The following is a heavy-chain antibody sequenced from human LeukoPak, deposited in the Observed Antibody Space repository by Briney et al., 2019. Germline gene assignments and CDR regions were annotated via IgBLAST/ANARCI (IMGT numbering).Heavy chain of an antibody. CDR3: GTSKTRGNYYLY. V-gene: IGHV1-2*02. CDR1: GYTFTDYY. D-gene: IGHD1-14*01. J-gene: IGHJ4*02. CDR2: INPKSGGT. Sequence: ASVKVSCKASGYTFTDYYIHWVRQAPGQGLEWMGWINPKSGGTNYALKFLDRFTLTTDTSLGTAYMELTSLKSDDTAVYYCGTSKTRGNYYLYWGQGSLVTVSS.